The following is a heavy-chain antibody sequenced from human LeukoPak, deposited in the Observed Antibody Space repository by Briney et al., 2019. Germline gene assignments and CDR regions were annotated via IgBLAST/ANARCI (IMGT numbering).Heavy chain of an antibody. CDR2: IYHSGST. V-gene: IGHV4-59*01. Sequence: SETLSLTCTVSGGSISTYYWNWIRQPPGKGLEWIGYIYHSGSTNYNPSLKSRVTISVDTSKNQFSLKLTSVTAADTAVYYCARERSRFDPWGQGTLVTVSS. CDR3: ARERSRFDP. CDR1: GGSISTYY. J-gene: IGHJ5*02.